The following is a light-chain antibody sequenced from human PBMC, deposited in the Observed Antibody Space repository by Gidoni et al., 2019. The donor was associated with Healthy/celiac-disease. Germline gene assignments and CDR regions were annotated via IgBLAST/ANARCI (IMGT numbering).Light chain of an antibody. CDR3: QKYNSAPLT. V-gene: IGKV1-27*01. CDR2: AAS. CDR1: QGISTY. Sequence: DIQMTQSPSSLSASVGDRVTITCRASQGISTYLAWYQQKTGKVPKLLSYAASTLQSGVPSRFSGSGSGTDFTLTISSLQPEDVVTYYCQKYNSAPLTFGGGTKVEIK. J-gene: IGKJ4*01.